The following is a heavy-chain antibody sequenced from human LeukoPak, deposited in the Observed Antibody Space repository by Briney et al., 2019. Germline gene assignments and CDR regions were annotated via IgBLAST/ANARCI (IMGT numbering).Heavy chain of an antibody. J-gene: IGHJ4*02. CDR2: IYYTGST. V-gene: IGHV4-59*01. Sequence: PSETLSLTCTVSGGSISSYYWSWIRQPPGKGLEWIGYIYYTGSTNYNPSLKSRVTISVDTFKNQFSLKLSSVTAADTAVYYCARGYSSSWYYFDYWGQGTLVTVSS. CDR3: ARGYSSSWYYFDY. CDR1: GGSISSYY. D-gene: IGHD6-13*01.